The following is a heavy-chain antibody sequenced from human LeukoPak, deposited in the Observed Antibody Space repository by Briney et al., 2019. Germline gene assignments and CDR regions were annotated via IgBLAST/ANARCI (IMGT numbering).Heavy chain of an antibody. CDR3: ARARFLECFDY. CDR2: INTNTGNP. V-gene: IGHV7-4-1*02. J-gene: IGHJ4*02. Sequence: VASVTVSCKASGYTFTSFAMNWVRRAPGQGLEWMGWINTNTGNPTYAQGFTGRFVFSLDTSVSTAYLQISSLKAEDTAVYYCARARFLECFDYWGQGTLVTVSS. D-gene: IGHD3-3*01. CDR1: GYTFTSFA.